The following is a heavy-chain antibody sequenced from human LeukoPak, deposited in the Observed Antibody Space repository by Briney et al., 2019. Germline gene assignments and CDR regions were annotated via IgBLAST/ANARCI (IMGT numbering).Heavy chain of an antibody. D-gene: IGHD4-17*01. Sequence: SETLSLTCTVSGGSISTYYWSWIRQPPGRGLEWIGYINYRGNTNYNPSLKSRVTLSVDTSKNQFSLKLTSVTAADTAVYYCARDHTTVTGWLDPWGQGNLVTVSS. V-gene: IGHV4-59*01. CDR3: ARDHTTVTGWLDP. J-gene: IGHJ5*02. CDR2: INYRGNT. CDR1: GGSISTYY.